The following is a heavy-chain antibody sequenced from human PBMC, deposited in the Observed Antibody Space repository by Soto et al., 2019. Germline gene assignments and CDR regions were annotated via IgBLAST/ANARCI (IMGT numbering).Heavy chain of an antibody. V-gene: IGHV3-23*01. Sequence: GSLRLSCEASGFTLRNYAMTWVRQAPGKGLEWVSSVGGSGDGTYYADSVKGRFTISRDNSKNTLYLQMNSLRAEDTAVYYCATARGGDYYYDMDVWGQGTTVTVSS. J-gene: IGHJ6*02. CDR3: ATARGGDYYYDMDV. D-gene: IGHD2-15*01. CDR1: GFTLRNYA. CDR2: VGGSGDGT.